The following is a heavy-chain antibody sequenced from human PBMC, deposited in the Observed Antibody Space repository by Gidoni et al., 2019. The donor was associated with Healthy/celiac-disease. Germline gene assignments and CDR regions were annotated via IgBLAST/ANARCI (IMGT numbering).Heavy chain of an antibody. CDR2: ISGSGGST. V-gene: IGHV3-23*04. Sequence: EVQLVESGGGLVQRGGSLRLACAASGFPFRSYAMSWVRQAPGKGLEWVSAISGSGGSTYYADSVKGRFTISRDNSKNTLYLQMNSLRAEDTAVYYCAKGAEYSSSALIDYWGQGTLVTVSS. CDR3: AKGAEYSSSALIDY. CDR1: GFPFRSYA. J-gene: IGHJ4*02. D-gene: IGHD6-6*01.